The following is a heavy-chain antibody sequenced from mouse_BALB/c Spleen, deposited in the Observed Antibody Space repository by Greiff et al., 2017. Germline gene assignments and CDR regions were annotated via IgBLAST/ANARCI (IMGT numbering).Heavy chain of an antibody. V-gene: IGHV5-12-1*01. Sequence: EVQLVESGGGLVKPGGSLKLSCAASGFAFSSYDMSWVRQTPEKRLEWVAYISSGGGRTYYPDTVKGRFTISRDNAKNTLYLQMSSLKSEDTAMYYCAREGYYAMDYWGQGTSVTVSS. CDR1: GFAFSSYD. J-gene: IGHJ4*01. CDR3: AREGYYAMDY. CDR2: ISSGGGRT.